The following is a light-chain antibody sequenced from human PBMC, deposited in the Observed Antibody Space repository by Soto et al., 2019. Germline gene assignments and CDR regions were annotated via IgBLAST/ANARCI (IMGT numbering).Light chain of an antibody. CDR3: CSYAGGYIFV. V-gene: IGLV2-11*01. Sequence: QSALTQPRSVSGSPGQSVTISCTGTSSDVGRYNYVPWYQQHPGKAPKLIIYDVTKRPSGVPDRFSGSKSGNTASLTISGLQAEDEVDYYCCSYAGGYIFVFGTGTKVTVL. J-gene: IGLJ1*01. CDR2: DVT. CDR1: SSDVGRYNY.